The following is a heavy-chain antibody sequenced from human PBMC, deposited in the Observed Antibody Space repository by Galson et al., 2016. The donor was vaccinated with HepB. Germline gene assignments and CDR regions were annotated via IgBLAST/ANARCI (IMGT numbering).Heavy chain of an antibody. CDR1: GFTFTNAW. Sequence: SLRLSCAASGFTFTNAWLNWVRQAPEKGLEWVGRIKTKTDGGTTDYAAPVKGRFTISRDDSRHTLYLQMNGLKTADTAVYYCTTAYDFWSVYYFDYWGQGTLVTVSS. D-gene: IGHD3-3*01. V-gene: IGHV3-15*01. CDR3: TTAYDFWSVYYFDY. CDR2: IKTKTDGGTT. J-gene: IGHJ4*02.